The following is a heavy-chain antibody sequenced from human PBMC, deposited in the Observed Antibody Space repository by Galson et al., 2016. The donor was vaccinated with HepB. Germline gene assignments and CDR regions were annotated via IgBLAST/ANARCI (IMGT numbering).Heavy chain of an antibody. V-gene: IGHV4-59*11. CDR3: ARDYGGWAVFAFDI. CDR1: GASISSHY. D-gene: IGHD3-10*01. Sequence: SETLSLTCTVSGASISSHYWSWIRQPPGKELEWIGYMHYTGTTNYNPSLKSRVTTSVDMSNNQFSLRLSSVTAADTAVYYCARDYGGWAVFAFDIWGQGTMVTVSP. CDR2: MHYTGTT. J-gene: IGHJ3*02.